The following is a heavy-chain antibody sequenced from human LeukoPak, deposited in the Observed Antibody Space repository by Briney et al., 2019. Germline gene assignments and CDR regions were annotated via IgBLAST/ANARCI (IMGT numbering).Heavy chain of an antibody. Sequence: QPGGSLRLSCAASGFTFSSYVMSWVRQAPGKGLEWVSRVSGSSDSPYYADSVKGRFTISRDNSKNTLYLQMKSLRAEDTAVYYCAKVLSLRNFDWVLYVDDWGQGTLVTVSS. D-gene: IGHD3-9*01. CDR2: VSGSSDSP. V-gene: IGHV3-23*01. J-gene: IGHJ4*02. CDR3: AKVLSLRNFDWVLYVDD. CDR1: GFTFSSYV.